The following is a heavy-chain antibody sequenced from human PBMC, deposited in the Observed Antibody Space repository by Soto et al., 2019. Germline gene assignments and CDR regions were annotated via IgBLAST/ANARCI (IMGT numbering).Heavy chain of an antibody. CDR1: GFTFSSYG. CDR2: IRYDGSNK. V-gene: IGHV3-33*01. D-gene: IGHD1-26*01. Sequence: QVQLVESGGGVVQPGRSLRLSCAASGFTFSSYGMHWVRQAPGKGLEWVAVIRYDGSNKYYADSVKGRFTISRDNSKNTLYLQMNSLRAEDTAVYYCAREALVGATDYYYYGMDVWGQGTTVTVSS. CDR3: AREALVGATDYYYYGMDV. J-gene: IGHJ6*02.